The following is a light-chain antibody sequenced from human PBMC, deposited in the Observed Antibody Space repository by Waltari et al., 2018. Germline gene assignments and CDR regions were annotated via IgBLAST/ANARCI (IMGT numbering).Light chain of an antibody. CDR1: QSLVHSDGNTY. J-gene: IGKJ1*01. CDR2: RVS. V-gene: IGKV2-30*02. CDR3: MQGTHWPWT. Sequence: DVVMTQSPLSLPVTLGQPASISCRSSQSLVHSDGNTYLTWFQQRPGQSPRRRFYRVSNRDSGVPDRFSGSGSGTDFTLKISRVEAEDVGVYYCMQGTHWPWTFGQGTKVEIK.